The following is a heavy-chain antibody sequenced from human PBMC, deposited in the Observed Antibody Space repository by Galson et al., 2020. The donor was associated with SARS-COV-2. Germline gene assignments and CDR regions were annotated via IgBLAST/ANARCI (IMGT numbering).Heavy chain of an antibody. CDR1: GFTFSSYA. Sequence: GGSLRLSCAASGFTFSSYAMSWVRQAPGKGLEWVSAISGSGGSTYYADSVKGRFTISRDNSKNTLYLQMNSLRAEDTAVYYCAKDVGFLWELRGVYWGQGTLVTVSS. D-gene: IGHD1-26*01. J-gene: IGHJ4*02. V-gene: IGHV3-23*01. CDR3: AKDVGFLWELRGVY. CDR2: ISGSGGST.